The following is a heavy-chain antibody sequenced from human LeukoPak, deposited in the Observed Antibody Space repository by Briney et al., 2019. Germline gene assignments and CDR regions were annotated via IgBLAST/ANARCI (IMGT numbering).Heavy chain of an antibody. CDR1: GFTVSSNY. CDR2: VYSGGST. CDR3: ASGDPIITMVRGVSPHDY. Sequence: PGGSLRLSCAASGFTVSSNYMSWVRQAPGKGLEWVSVVYSGGSTYYADSVKGRFTISRDNSKNTLYLQMNSLRAADTAVYYCASGDPIITMVRGVSPHDYWDQGTLVTVSS. V-gene: IGHV3-66*01. D-gene: IGHD3-10*01. J-gene: IGHJ4*02.